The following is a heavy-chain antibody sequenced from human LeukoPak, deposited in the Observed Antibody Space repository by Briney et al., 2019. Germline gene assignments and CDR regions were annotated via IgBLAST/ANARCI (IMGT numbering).Heavy chain of an antibody. Sequence: GGSLRLSCAASGSTVSNNYMSWVRQAPGKGLEWVSVIYTGGTTYYADSVKGRFTISRDNSKNTLYLQMNSLRAEDTAVYYCARDEGSSYGSGSYESWGQGTLVIVSS. CDR2: IYTGGTT. V-gene: IGHV3-53*01. CDR3: ARDEGSSYGSGSYES. D-gene: IGHD3-10*01. CDR1: GSTVSNNY. J-gene: IGHJ5*02.